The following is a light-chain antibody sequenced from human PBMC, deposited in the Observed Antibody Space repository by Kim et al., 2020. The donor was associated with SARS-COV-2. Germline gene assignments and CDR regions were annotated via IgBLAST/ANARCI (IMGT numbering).Light chain of an antibody. CDR3: QQYQSLRT. CDR2: DAS. V-gene: IGKV1-5*01. J-gene: IGKJ1*01. Sequence: SASGGDRVTITCRASQSSSTWLAWYQQTPGKAPKLLIYDASILESGVPSRFSGSGSGTEFTLTITGLQPDDFATYYCQQYQSLRTFGRGTKVDIK. CDR1: QSSSTW.